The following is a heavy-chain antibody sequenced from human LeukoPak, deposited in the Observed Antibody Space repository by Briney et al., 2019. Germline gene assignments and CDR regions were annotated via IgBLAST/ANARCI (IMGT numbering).Heavy chain of an antibody. CDR1: GYAFTSYY. Sequence: ASVKVSCKASGYAFTSYYMHWVRQAPGQGLEWMGIINPSGGSTSYAQKFQGRVTMTRDTSISTAYMELSRLRSDDTAVYYCARESQAGVDYWGQGTLVTVSS. CDR2: INPSGGST. CDR3: ARESQAGVDY. V-gene: IGHV1-46*01. J-gene: IGHJ4*02. D-gene: IGHD6-19*01.